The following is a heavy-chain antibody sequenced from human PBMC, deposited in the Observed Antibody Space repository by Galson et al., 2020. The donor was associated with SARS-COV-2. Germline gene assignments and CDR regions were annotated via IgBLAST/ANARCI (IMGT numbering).Heavy chain of an antibody. V-gene: IGHV1-69*10. J-gene: IGHJ6*03. CDR2: IIPVLPMT. Sequence: SVKVSCKASGGTFSGYAISWVRQAPGQGLEWMGGIIPVLPMTNYAQKFQGRVTITADKSTNTVYMELSSLREDDTAVYFCARDVRNRHYDVGEGYPPEPTYFHYYYMDVWGKGTTVTVSS. D-gene: IGHD3-10*02. CDR1: GGTFSGYA. CDR3: ARDVRNRHYDVGEGYPPEPTYFHYYYMDV.